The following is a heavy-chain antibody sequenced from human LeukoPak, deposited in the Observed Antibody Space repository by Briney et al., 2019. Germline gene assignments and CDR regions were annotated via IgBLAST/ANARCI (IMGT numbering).Heavy chain of an antibody. V-gene: IGHV4-31*03. D-gene: IGHD6-13*01. Sequence: SETLSLTCTVSGGSISSGGYYWSWIRQHPGKGLEWIGYIYYSGSTYYNPSLKSRVTISVDTSKNQFSLKLSSVTAGDTAVYYCARDTRIAAAGTSKEDAFDIWGQGTMVTVSS. CDR2: IYYSGST. CDR3: ARDTRIAAAGTSKEDAFDI. CDR1: GGSISSGGYY. J-gene: IGHJ3*02.